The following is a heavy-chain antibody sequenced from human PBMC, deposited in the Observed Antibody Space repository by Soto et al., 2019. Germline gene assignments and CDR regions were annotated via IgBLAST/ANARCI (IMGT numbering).Heavy chain of an antibody. D-gene: IGHD2-21*02. CDR3: ARDRDIVVVTERLYYYYYYGMDV. J-gene: IGHJ6*02. Sequence: QVQLVQSGAEVQKPGSSVKVSCKASGGTFSSYAISWVRQAPGQGLEWMGGIIPIFGTANYAQKFQGRVTITADESTSTAYMELSSLRSEDTAVYYCARDRDIVVVTERLYYYYYYGMDVWGQGTTVTVSS. CDR1: GGTFSSYA. V-gene: IGHV1-69*01. CDR2: IIPIFGTA.